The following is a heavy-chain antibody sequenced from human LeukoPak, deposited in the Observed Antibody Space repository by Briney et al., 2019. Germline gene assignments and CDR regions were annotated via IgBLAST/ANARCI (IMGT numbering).Heavy chain of an antibody. CDR2: ISYHGSNK. V-gene: IGHV3-30*18. D-gene: IGHD2-2*01. Sequence: GTSLRVSCAASEFTFSSYAMHWVRQAPGKGLEWVAFISYHGSNKYYADSVKGRFTISRDNSKNTLFLQMNSLRAEDTAVYYCAKNTHAYAEIFDYWGQGTLVTVSS. CDR1: EFTFSSYA. CDR3: AKNTHAYAEIFDY. J-gene: IGHJ4*02.